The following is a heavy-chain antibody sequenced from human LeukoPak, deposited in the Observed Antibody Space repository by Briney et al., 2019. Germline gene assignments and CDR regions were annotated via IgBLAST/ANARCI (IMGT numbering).Heavy chain of an antibody. CDR2: ISGYNGDI. D-gene: IGHD5-24*01. Sequence: ASVKVSCKASGYTFTNYGINWVRQAPGQGLEWMGWISGYNGDINYAQRLQGRVTMTTDTSTSTAYMELRSLSSDDTAVYYCARVLSREGYFDYGGQGTLVSVSS. CDR1: GYTFTNYG. V-gene: IGHV1-18*01. J-gene: IGHJ4*02. CDR3: ARVLSREGYFDY.